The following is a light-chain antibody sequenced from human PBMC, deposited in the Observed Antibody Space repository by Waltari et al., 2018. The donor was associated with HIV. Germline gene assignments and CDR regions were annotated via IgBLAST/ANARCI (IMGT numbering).Light chain of an antibody. Sequence: QSVLTQPPSASGTPGQRVTISCSGSSSNIGSNSVNWYQQLPGTAPKLLIYNNNGRPSGVPDRFSGSRSGTSDSLAISGLQSEDEADYYCAAWDDSLSGRVFGGGTKLTVL. CDR1: SSNIGSNS. CDR2: NNN. J-gene: IGLJ2*01. CDR3: AAWDDSLSGRV. V-gene: IGLV1-44*01.